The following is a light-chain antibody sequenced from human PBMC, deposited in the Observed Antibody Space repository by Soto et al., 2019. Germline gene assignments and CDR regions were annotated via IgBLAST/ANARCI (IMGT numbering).Light chain of an antibody. J-gene: IGLJ1*01. CDR1: SSDVGGYNY. CDR2: EVN. Sequence: SVLTQPASASRSPGRSVTISCTGTSSDVGGYNYVSWYQQHPGKAPKLMIYEVNKRPSGVPDRFSGSKSGNTASLTVSGLQAEDEADYYCSSYAGSNNYVFGTGTKVTVL. CDR3: SSYAGSNNYV. V-gene: IGLV2-8*02.